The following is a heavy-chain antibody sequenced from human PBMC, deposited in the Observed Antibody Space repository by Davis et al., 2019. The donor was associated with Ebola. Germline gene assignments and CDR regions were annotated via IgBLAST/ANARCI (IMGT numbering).Heavy chain of an antibody. CDR1: GFTFDDYA. J-gene: IGHJ4*02. CDR3: ARDRVGAAYFDY. Sequence: GGSLRLSCAASGFTFDDYAMHWVRQAPGKGLEWVSGISWNSGSIGYADSVKGRFTISRDNAKNSLYLQMNSLRAEDTALYYCARDRVGAAYFDYWSQGTLVTVSS. V-gene: IGHV3-9*01. D-gene: IGHD1-26*01. CDR2: ISWNSGSI.